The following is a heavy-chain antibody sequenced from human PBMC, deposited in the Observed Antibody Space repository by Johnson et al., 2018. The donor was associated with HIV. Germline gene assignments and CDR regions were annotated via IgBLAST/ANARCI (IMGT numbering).Heavy chain of an antibody. CDR2: INWTGGSK. J-gene: IGHJ3*02. V-gene: IGHV3-20*04. CDR1: GFTFSSYA. CDR3: ARDPYYYDSSGYYYGNDAFDI. Sequence: VQLVESGGGLVQPGGSLRLSCAASGFTFSSYAMSWVRQAPGKGLEWVSGINWTGGSKGYAESVKGRFPISRDNAKNSLYLQMNSLRAEDKAVYYCARDPYYYDSSGYYYGNDAFDIWGQGTMVTVSS. D-gene: IGHD3-22*01.